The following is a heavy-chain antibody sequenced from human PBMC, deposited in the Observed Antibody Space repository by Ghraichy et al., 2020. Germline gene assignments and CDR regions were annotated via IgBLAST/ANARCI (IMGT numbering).Heavy chain of an antibody. CDR3: ARGRYHDYDFWSGYYTFQSYYYYYGMDV. J-gene: IGHJ6*02. D-gene: IGHD3-3*01. CDR2: ISSSSSYI. Sequence: LSLTCAASGFTFSSYSMNWVRQAPGTGLEWVSSISSSSSYIYYADSVKGRFTISRDNAKNSLYLQMNSLRAEDTAVYYCARGRYHDYDFWSGYYTFQSYYYYYGMDVWGQGTTVTVSS. CDR1: GFTFSSYS. V-gene: IGHV3-21*01.